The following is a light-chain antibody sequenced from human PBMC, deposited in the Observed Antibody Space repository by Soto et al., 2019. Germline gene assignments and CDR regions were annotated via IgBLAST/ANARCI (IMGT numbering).Light chain of an antibody. J-gene: IGLJ3*02. CDR2: GNS. CDR1: SSNIGAGYD. Sequence: QSVLTQPPSVSGAPGQRVTISCTGSSSNIGAGYDVQWYQQLPGTAPKLLIYGNSNRPSGVPDRFSGSKSGTSASLAITGLQAEDEADYYCQSYGSSLSGYWVFGGGTKLTVL. V-gene: IGLV1-40*01. CDR3: QSYGSSLSGYWV.